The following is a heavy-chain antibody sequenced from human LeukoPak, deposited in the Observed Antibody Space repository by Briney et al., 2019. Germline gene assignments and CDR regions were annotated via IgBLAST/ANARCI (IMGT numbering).Heavy chain of an antibody. CDR3: AREFFSSSWRDYYYYMDV. D-gene: IGHD6-13*01. CDR2: IYTSGST. V-gene: IGHV4-4*07. CDR1: GGSISSYY. J-gene: IGHJ6*03. Sequence: PSETLSLTCTVSGGSISSYYWSWIRQPAGKGLEWIGRIYTSGSTNYNPSLKSRVTMSVDTSKNQFSLKLSSVIAADTAVYYCAREFFSSSWRDYYYYMDVWGKGTTVTVSS.